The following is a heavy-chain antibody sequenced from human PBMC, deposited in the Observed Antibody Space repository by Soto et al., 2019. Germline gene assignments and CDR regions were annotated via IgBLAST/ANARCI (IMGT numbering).Heavy chain of an antibody. V-gene: IGHV4-39*01. J-gene: IGHJ4*02. D-gene: IGHD3-3*01. CDR2: IYYSGST. CDR1: GGSISSSSYY. CDR3: ARRGRTPLNYDFLYYFDY. Sequence: PSETLSLTCTVSGGSISSSSYYWGWIRQPPGKGLEWIGSIYYSGSTYYNPSLKSRVTISVDTSKNQFSLKLSSVTAADTAVYYCARRGRTPLNYDFLYYFDYWGQGTLVTVSS.